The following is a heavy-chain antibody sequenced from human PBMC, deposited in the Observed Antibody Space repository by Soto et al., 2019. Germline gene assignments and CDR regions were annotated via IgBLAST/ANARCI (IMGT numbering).Heavy chain of an antibody. D-gene: IGHD6-25*01. V-gene: IGHV3-53*01. CDR3: ATQRGGGGY. CDR2: IYSGGYT. CDR1: GFTVSNNY. J-gene: IGHJ4*02. Sequence: EVQLVESGGGLIQPGGSLRLSCAVSGFTVSNNYMSWVRQAPGKGLEGVSVIYSGGYTAYGDSVKGRFTISRDNSKNTLYLKMKTRRTAAGAVFYGATQRGGGGYWGQGTLVTVSS.